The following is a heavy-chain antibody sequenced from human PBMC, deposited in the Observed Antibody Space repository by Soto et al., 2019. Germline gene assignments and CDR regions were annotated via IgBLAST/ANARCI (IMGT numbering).Heavy chain of an antibody. Sequence: GASVKVSCKVSGYTLTELSMHWVRQAPGKGLEWMGGFDPEDGETIYAQKFQGRVTMTEDTSTDTAYMELSSLRAEDTAVYYCAKALYSSSWSLYYYYYGMDVWGQGTTVTVSS. CDR3: AKALYSSSWSLYYYYYGMDV. CDR2: FDPEDGET. J-gene: IGHJ6*02. CDR1: GYTLTELS. V-gene: IGHV1-24*01. D-gene: IGHD6-13*01.